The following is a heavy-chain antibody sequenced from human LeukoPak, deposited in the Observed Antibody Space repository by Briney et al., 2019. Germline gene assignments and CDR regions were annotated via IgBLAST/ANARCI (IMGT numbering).Heavy chain of an antibody. CDR2: LSPSGDIT. V-gene: IGHV3-23*01. D-gene: IGHD3/OR15-3a*01. CDR1: GFTFSGFG. CDR3: VRDLDWGAFDV. J-gene: IGHJ3*01. Sequence: GGSLRLSCAASGFTFSGFGMHWFRQAPGKGLEWVSGLSPSGDITYYADSVMGRFTISRDNGKSTVSLKMNSLRAEDTALYYCVRDLDWGAFDVWGQGTMVTVSS.